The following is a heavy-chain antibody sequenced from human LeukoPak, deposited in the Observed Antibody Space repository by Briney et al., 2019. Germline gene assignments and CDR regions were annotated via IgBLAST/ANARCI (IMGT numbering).Heavy chain of an antibody. CDR2: ISGSGGST. CDR1: GFTFSSYA. Sequence: GGSLRLSCAASGFTFSSYAMSWVRQAPGKGLEWVSAISGSGGSTYYADSVKGRFTISRDNAKNSLYLQMNSLRAEDTAVYYCARASSYYDSSGYNYYYMDVWGKGTTVTVSS. J-gene: IGHJ6*03. CDR3: ARASSYYDSSGYNYYYMDV. V-gene: IGHV3-23*01. D-gene: IGHD3-22*01.